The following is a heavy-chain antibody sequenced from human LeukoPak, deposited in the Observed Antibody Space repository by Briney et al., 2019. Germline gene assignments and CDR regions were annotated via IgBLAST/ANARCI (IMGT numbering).Heavy chain of an antibody. CDR3: ARVGYGDYYYYYGMDV. Sequence: PGGSLRLSCAASGFTVSSNYMSWVRQAPGKGLEWVSVIYSGGSTYYADSVKGRFTISRDNSKNTLYLQMNSLRAEDKAVYYCARVGYGDYYYYYGMDVWGQPTTVTVSS. CDR1: GFTVSSNY. D-gene: IGHD4-17*01. V-gene: IGHV3-53*01. J-gene: IGHJ6*02. CDR2: IYSGGST.